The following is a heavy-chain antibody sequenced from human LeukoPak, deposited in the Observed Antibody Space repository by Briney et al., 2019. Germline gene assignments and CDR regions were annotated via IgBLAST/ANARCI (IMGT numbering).Heavy chain of an antibody. CDR1: GFTFSGFG. Sequence: GGSLRLSCAASGFTFSGFGMNWVRQAPGKGLEWISYISSGTSTIYYADSVKGRFTISRDNAKNSLYLQMNSLRAEDTAVYYCARETPRRGETRDGYRWGQGTVVTVSS. CDR3: ARETPRRGETRDGYR. D-gene: IGHD5-24*01. CDR2: ISSGTSTI. J-gene: IGHJ4*02. V-gene: IGHV3-48*01.